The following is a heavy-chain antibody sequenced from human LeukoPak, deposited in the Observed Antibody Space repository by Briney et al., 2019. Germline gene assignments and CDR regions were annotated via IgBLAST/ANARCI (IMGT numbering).Heavy chain of an antibody. CDR2: ISGNGGNT. J-gene: IGHJ5*02. Sequence: GGSLRLSCAASGFTFSSYAMSWVRQAPGKGLEWVSTISGNGGNTYYADSVKGRFTISRDNSKNTLYLQINSLRAEDTAVNYXXXXXDXXXXXXXWFDPWXQGTLVTVSS. V-gene: IGHV3-23*01. CDR1: GFTFSSYA. CDR3: XXXXDXXXXXXXWFDP.